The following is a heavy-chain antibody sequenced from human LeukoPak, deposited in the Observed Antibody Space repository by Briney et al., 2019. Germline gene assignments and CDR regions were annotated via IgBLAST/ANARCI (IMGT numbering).Heavy chain of an antibody. J-gene: IGHJ3*02. Sequence: GGSLRLSCAASGFTFSSYVMHWVRQAPGKGLEWVGVILSDGSNKWYADSVKGRFTISRDNSRNTMYLQMNSLRAEDTAVYYCARDHHRRLYDSQARDTFDIWGQGTMVTVSS. V-gene: IGHV3-30*04. D-gene: IGHD3-22*01. CDR2: ILSDGSNK. CDR3: ARDHHRRLYDSQARDTFDI. CDR1: GFTFSSYV.